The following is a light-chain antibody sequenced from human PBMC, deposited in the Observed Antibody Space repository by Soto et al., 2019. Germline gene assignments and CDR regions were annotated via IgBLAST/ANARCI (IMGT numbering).Light chain of an antibody. CDR3: QQYNSFSWT. Sequence: DIQMTQSPSTLSASVGDRVTITCRASQSIFSWLAWYQQKPGKAPKLLIYDASTLEGGVPSRFRGSGSRTEFTLTISGLQPDDFATYHCQQYNSFSWTFGQGTKVEVK. CDR1: QSIFSW. CDR2: DAS. J-gene: IGKJ1*01. V-gene: IGKV1-5*01.